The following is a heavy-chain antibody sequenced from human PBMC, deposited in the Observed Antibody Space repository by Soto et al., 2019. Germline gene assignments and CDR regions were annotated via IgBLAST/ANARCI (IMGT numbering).Heavy chain of an antibody. Sequence: GGSLRLSFAASGFTFSSYWMSWVRQAPGKGLEWVANIKQDGSEKYYVDSVKGRFTISRDNAKNSLYLQMNSLRSEDTAVYYCARGYSYYDSSGYYEYWGQGTLVTVSS. V-gene: IGHV3-7*05. CDR1: GFTFSSYW. J-gene: IGHJ4*02. CDR2: IKQDGSEK. D-gene: IGHD3-22*01. CDR3: ARGYSYYDSSGYYEY.